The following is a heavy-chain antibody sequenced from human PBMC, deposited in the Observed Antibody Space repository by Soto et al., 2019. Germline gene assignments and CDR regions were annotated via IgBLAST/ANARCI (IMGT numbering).Heavy chain of an antibody. V-gene: IGHV1-3*01. CDR3: ARENYAYCGGDCYWGY. Sequence: QVQLVQSGAEVKKPGASVKVSCKASGYTFTSYAMHWVRQAPGQRLEWMGWINAGNGNTKYSQKFQGRVTITRDTSASTAYMELSSLRSEDTAVYYCARENYAYCGGDCYWGYWGQGTLVTVSS. CDR1: GYTFTSYA. CDR2: INAGNGNT. D-gene: IGHD2-21*01. J-gene: IGHJ4*02.